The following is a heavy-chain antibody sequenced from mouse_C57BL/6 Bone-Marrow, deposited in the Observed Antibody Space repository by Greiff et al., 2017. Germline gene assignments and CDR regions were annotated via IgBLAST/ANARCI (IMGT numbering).Heavy chain of an antibody. Sequence: VQLQQPGAELVKPGASVKMSCKASGYTFTSYWITWVKQRPGQGLEWIGDIYPGSGSTNYNEKFKSKATLTVDTSSSTAYMQLSRLTSEDSAVYYCAGEGGFYDYVPTGFFDYWGQGTTLTVSS. D-gene: IGHD2-4*01. J-gene: IGHJ2*01. CDR2: IYPGSGST. V-gene: IGHV1-55*01. CDR1: GYTFTSYW. CDR3: AGEGGFYDYVPTGFFDY.